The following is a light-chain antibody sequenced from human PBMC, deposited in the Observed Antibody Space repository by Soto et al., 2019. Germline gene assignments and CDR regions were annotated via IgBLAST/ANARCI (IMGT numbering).Light chain of an antibody. CDR3: QKYNSAPRKT. J-gene: IGKJ1*01. Sequence: DIQMTQSPSSLSASVGDRVTITCRASHGISNYLAWYQQKPGKVPKLLIYAASTLQSGVPSRFSGSGSGTDFTLTISSLQPEDVATYYCQKYNSAPRKTFGQGTKVDIK. CDR2: AAS. CDR1: HGISNY. V-gene: IGKV1-27*01.